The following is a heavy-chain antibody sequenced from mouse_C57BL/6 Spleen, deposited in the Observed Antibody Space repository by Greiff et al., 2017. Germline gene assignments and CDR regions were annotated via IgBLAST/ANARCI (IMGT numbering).Heavy chain of an antibody. Sequence: EVQGLQSGGGLVQPGGSLKLSCAASGFTFSDYYMYWVRQTPEKRLEWVAYISNGGGSTYYPDTVKGRFTISRDNAKNTLYLQMSRLKSEDTAMYYCARRLECWYFDVWGTGTTGTVSS. D-gene: IGHD4-1*01. J-gene: IGHJ1*03. V-gene: IGHV5-12*01. CDR2: ISNGGGST. CDR3: ARRLECWYFDV. CDR1: GFTFSDYY.